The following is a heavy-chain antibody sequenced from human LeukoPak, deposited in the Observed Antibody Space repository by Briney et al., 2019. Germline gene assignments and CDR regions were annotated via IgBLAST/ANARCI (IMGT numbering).Heavy chain of an antibody. CDR1: VFTFSSAG. CDR2: IWFDGSNK. CDR3: ARGDYYHFGY. D-gene: IGHD1-26*01. J-gene: IGHJ4*02. V-gene: IGHV3-33*01. Sequence: GGSLSLSCAASVFTFSSAGMHCVRQATGECLAWVGGIWFDGSNKYYPYFVKGRFTISRDNYKTTLYMQMNSQRAEDTAVYYCARGDYYHFGYWGQGTLVTVSS.